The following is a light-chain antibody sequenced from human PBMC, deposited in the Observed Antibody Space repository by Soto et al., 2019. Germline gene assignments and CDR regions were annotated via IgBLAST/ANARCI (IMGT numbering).Light chain of an antibody. CDR2: GAS. CDR1: QSVSSS. V-gene: IGKV3-20*01. Sequence: EIVLTQSPGTLSLSPGERATLSCRASQSVSSSLAWYQQQPGQAPRLFIYGASNRATGIPDRFSGSRSGTAWTLIIRKLESQDFEVYSCQQYDTSPPAMYTFGQGTKLEIK. CDR3: QQYDTSPPAMYT. J-gene: IGKJ2*01.